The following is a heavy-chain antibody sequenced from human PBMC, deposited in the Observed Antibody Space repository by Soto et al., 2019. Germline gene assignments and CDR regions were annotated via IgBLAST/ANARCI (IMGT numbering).Heavy chain of an antibody. CDR3: AQRMDTAMTRPAFYYYYYGMDV. V-gene: IGHV3-30*18. J-gene: IGHJ6*02. Sequence: GGSLRLSCEACGLTFSSDGMDWVRQAPSKGLEGVAVISYDGSNKYYADSEKGRFTISRDNSKNTLYLQMNSLRAEDTAVYYCAQRMDTAMTRPAFYYYYYGMDVWGQGTTVTV. CDR1: GLTFSSDG. CDR2: ISYDGSNK. D-gene: IGHD5-18*01.